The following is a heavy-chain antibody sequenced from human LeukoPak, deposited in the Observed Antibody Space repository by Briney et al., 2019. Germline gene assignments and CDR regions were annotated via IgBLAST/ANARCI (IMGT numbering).Heavy chain of an antibody. D-gene: IGHD2-2*01. CDR1: GFTFSSYA. V-gene: IGHV3-30-3*01. CDR2: ISYDGSNK. J-gene: IGHJ6*02. CDR3: ARVGRVVPAATYYYGMDV. Sequence: RSLRLSCAASGFTFSSYAMHWVRQAPGKGLEWVAVISYDGSNKYYADSVKGRFTISRDNSKNTLYLQMNSLRAEDTAVYYCARVGRVVPAATYYYGMDVWGQGTTVTVSS.